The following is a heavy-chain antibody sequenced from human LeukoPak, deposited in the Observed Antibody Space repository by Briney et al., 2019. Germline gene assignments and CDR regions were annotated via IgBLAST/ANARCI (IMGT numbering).Heavy chain of an antibody. Sequence: ASVKVSCKASGYTFTSYTLHWVRQAPGQRLEWTGWINTGNGNTEYSEKFQGRVTITRDISASTAYMALSSLRSEDTAVYYCARAYGPYSSPWYPRGTFHIWGQGTMVTVSS. CDR2: INTGNGNT. V-gene: IGHV1-3*04. CDR3: ARAYGPYSSPWYPRGTFHI. D-gene: IGHD6-19*01. CDR1: GYTFTSYT. J-gene: IGHJ3*02.